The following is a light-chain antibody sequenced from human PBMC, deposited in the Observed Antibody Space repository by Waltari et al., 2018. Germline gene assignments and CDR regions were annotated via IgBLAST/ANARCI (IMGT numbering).Light chain of an antibody. J-gene: IGLJ2*01. CDR1: SSNIGSNY. Sequence: QSVLTQPPSASGTPGQRVTISCSGSSSNIGSNYVYWYQQLPGTAPKLLIYRNNHRPSGVPDRCSGSKSGTSASLAISGLRSEDEADYYCAAWDDSLSGVVFGGGTKLTVL. CDR3: AAWDDSLSGVV. CDR2: RNN. V-gene: IGLV1-47*01.